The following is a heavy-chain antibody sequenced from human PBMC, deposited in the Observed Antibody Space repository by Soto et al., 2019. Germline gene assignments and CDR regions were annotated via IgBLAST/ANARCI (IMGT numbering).Heavy chain of an antibody. Sequence: GDSVMVACKSSGYTFSNYVLHWVRQVPGQGLEWMGWLNTGNGDTRYSQKFQDRVTFTREASATTAHMELSRLSSEDTAVYYCARSSIDFGDYRYWGQGTQVTVSS. CDR3: ARSSIDFGDYRY. D-gene: IGHD4-17*01. V-gene: IGHV1-3*04. J-gene: IGHJ4*02. CDR2: LNTGNGDT. CDR1: GYTFSNYV.